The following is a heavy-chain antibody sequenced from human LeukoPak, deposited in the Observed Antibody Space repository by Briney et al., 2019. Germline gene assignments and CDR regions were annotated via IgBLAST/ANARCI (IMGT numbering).Heavy chain of an antibody. Sequence: PGGSLRLSCAASGFTFSSYGMHWVRQAPGKGLEWVAVISYDGSNKCYADSVKGRFTISRDNSKNTLYLQMNSLRAEDTAVYYCASHCGGDCYRDYWGQGTLVTVSS. D-gene: IGHD2-21*02. V-gene: IGHV3-30*03. CDR1: GFTFSSYG. J-gene: IGHJ4*02. CDR2: ISYDGSNK. CDR3: ASHCGGDCYRDY.